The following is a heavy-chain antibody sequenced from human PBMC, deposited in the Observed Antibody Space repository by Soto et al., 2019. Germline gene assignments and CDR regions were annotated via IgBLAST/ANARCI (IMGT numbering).Heavy chain of an antibody. CDR1: GFTFSSYS. CDR2: ISSSSSYI. J-gene: IGHJ4*02. CDR3: ARDLARPYYYDSSGYYHDY. Sequence: GSLRLSCAASGFTFSSYSMNWVRQAPGKGLEWVSSISSSSSYIYYADSVKGRFTISRDNAKNSLYLQMNSLRAEDTAVYYCARDLARPYYYDSSGYYHDYWGQGTLVTVSS. V-gene: IGHV3-21*01. D-gene: IGHD3-22*01.